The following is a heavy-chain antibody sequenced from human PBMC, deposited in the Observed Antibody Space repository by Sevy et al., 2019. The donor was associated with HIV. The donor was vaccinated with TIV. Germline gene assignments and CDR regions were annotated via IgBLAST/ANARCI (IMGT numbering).Heavy chain of an antibody. V-gene: IGHV1-69*04. CDR1: GGNFDKSA. CDR2: FNPTFGMS. CDR3: ASGHYDGGGYRNYYGLDV. D-gene: IGHD3-16*02. J-gene: IGHJ6*02. Sequence: ASVKVSCKASGGNFDKSAISWVRQAPGQGLEWMGRFNPTFGMSNYAQRFEDRVTISTEQSTRTVYMEMKSLRVEDTAIYYCASGHYDGGGYRNYYGLDVWGQGTTVTVSS.